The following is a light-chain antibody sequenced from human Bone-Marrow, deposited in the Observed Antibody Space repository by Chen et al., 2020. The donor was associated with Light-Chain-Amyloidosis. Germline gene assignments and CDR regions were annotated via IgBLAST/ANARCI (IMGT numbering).Light chain of an antibody. J-gene: IGKJ1*01. V-gene: IGKV3-15*01. Sequence: IVMTQSPATLSVSPGERATLSCRASQSVSGNLAWYQQKPGQAPRLLIHGASTRATGIPDRFSGSGSETEFTLTISSLQSEDFAVYYCQQYNDWPRTFGQGTKVDIK. CDR2: GAS. CDR3: QQYNDWPRT. CDR1: QSVSGN.